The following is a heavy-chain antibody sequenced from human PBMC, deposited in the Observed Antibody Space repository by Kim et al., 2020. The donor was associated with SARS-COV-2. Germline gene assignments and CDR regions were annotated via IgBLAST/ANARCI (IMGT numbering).Heavy chain of an antibody. CDR2: INPNSGGT. CDR3: ARALKYYDILTGYYKGVSGMDV. CDR1: GYTFTGYY. D-gene: IGHD3-9*01. J-gene: IGHJ6*02. V-gene: IGHV1-2*06. Sequence: ASVKVSCKASGYTFTGYYMHWVRQAPGQGLEWMGRINPNSGGTNYAQKFQGRVTMTRDTSISTAYMELSRLRSDDTAVYYCARALKYYDILTGYYKGVSGMDVWGQGTTVTVSS.